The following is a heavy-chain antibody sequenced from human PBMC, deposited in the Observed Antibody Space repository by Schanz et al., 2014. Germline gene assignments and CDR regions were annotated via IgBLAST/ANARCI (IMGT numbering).Heavy chain of an antibody. V-gene: IGHV1-18*04. CDR2: ISAYNGNT. CDR3: ARAKRFGDMDV. J-gene: IGHJ6*02. Sequence: QVQLVQSGAEVKKPGASVKVSCKASGGTFSTYPINWLRQAPGQGLEWMGWISAYNGNTNYAQKLQGRVTLTTDTSTSTAYMELRNLRSDDTAVYYCARAKRFGDMDVWGQGTTVTVSS. CDR1: GGTFSTYP. D-gene: IGHD3-10*01.